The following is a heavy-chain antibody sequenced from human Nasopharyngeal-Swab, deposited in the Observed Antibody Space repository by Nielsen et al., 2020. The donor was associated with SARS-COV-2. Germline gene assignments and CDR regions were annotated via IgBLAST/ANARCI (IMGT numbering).Heavy chain of an antibody. J-gene: IGHJ4*02. CDR1: GYTFTSYY. D-gene: IGHD3-22*01. Sequence: ASVKVSCKASGYTFTSYYMHWVRQAPGQGLEWMGIINPSGGSTSYAQKFQGRVTMTRNTSISTAYMELSSLRSEDTAVYYCARGSETYYYDSSGYPDYWGQGTLVTVSS. CDR2: INPSGGST. CDR3: ARGSETYYYDSSGYPDY. V-gene: IGHV1-46*01.